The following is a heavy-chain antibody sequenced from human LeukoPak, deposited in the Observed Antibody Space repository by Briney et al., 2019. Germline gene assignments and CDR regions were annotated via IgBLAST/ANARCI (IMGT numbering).Heavy chain of an antibody. V-gene: IGHV1-69*13. CDR3: ASGYYDILTGYPKDFDY. D-gene: IGHD3-9*01. J-gene: IGHJ4*02. Sequence: SVKVSCKASGGTFSSYAISWVRQAPGQGLEWMGGIIPIFGTANYAQKFQGRVTITADESTSTDYMELSSLRSEDTAVYYCASGYYDILTGYPKDFDYWGQGTLVTVSS. CDR1: GGTFSSYA. CDR2: IIPIFGTA.